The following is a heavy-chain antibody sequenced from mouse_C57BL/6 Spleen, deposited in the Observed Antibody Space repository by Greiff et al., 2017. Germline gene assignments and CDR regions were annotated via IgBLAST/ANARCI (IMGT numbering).Heavy chain of an antibody. CDR3: ARRRDGLLYAMDY. V-gene: IGHV1-55*01. D-gene: IGHD2-3*01. CDR1: GYTFTSYW. J-gene: IGHJ4*01. Sequence: VQLQQPGAELVKPGASVKMSCKASGYTFTSYWITWVKQRPGQGLEWIGDIYPGSGSTNYNEKFKGKATLTVDTSSSTAYMQLSSLTSEDSAVYYCARRRDGLLYAMDYWGQGTSVTVSS. CDR2: IYPGSGST.